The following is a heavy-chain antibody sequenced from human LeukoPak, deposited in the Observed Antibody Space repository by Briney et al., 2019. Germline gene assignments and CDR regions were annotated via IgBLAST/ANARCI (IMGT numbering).Heavy chain of an antibody. J-gene: IGHJ4*02. CDR1: GGTFSSYA. D-gene: IGHD3-16*01. Sequence: EASVKVSCKASGGTFSSYAIRWVRQAPGQGLEWMGRIIPILGIANYAQKFQGRVTITADKSTSTAYMELSSLRSEDTAVYYCASFRSGYAYFDYWGQGTLVTVSS. CDR2: IIPILGIA. V-gene: IGHV1-69*04. CDR3: ASFRSGYAYFDY.